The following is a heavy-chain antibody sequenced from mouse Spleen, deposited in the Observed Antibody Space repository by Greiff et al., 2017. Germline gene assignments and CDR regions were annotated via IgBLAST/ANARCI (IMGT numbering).Heavy chain of an antibody. Sequence: QVQLQQPGAELVKPGASVKMSCKASGYTFTSYWITWVKQRPGQGLEWIGDIYPGSGSTNYNEKFKSKATLTVDTSSSTAYMQLSSLTSEDSAVYYCASITTATAWFAYWGQGTLVTVSA. CDR3: ASITTATAWFAY. V-gene: IGHV1-55*01. D-gene: IGHD1-2*01. CDR1: GYTFTSYW. CDR2: IYPGSGST. J-gene: IGHJ3*01.